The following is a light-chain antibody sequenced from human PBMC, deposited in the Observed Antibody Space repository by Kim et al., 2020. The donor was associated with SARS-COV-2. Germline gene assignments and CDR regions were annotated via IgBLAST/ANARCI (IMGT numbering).Light chain of an antibody. CDR2: AAS. CDR3: QQSNSTPLT. V-gene: IGKV1-39*01. Sequence: YVEDRVTIACRARQSISTNLNWYQQKSGKAPKLLIYAASSVQGGVPSRFSGSGSGTDFTLTISSLQPEDSATYCCQQSNSTPLTFGGGTKVDIK. J-gene: IGKJ4*01. CDR1: QSISTN.